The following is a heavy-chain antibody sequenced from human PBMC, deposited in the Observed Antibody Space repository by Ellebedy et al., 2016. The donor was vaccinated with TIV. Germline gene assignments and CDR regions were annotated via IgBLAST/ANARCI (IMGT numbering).Heavy chain of an antibody. Sequence: GESLKISCAAPGFTFSSYWMHWVRQAPGKGLVWVSRINSDGSSTSYADSVKGRFTISRDNAKNTLYLQMNSLRDEDTAVYYCARGYFDLWGRGTLVTVSS. V-gene: IGHV3-74*01. CDR3: ARGYFDL. J-gene: IGHJ2*01. CDR2: INSDGSST. CDR1: GFTFSSYW.